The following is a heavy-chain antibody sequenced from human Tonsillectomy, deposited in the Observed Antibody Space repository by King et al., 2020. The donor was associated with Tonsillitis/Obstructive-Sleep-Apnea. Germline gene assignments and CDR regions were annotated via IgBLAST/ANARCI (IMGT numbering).Heavy chain of an antibody. CDR3: ARGYYDSSGYYHGYFQH. CDR2: SRPYDGDT. D-gene: IGHD3-22*01. V-gene: IGHV1-18*01. CDR1: GYTFTNYD. J-gene: IGHJ1*01. Sequence: QLVQSGAEVKKPGASVKVSCKASGYTFTNYDITWVRQAPGQGLEWMGWSRPYDGDTNYAQKLQGRVTMTSDTSTTTAYMELRSLRSDDTAVYYCARGYYDSSGYYHGYFQHWGQGTLVTVSS.